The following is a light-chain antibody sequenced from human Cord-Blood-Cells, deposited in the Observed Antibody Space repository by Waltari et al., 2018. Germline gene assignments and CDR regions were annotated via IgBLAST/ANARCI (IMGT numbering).Light chain of an antibody. J-gene: IGLJ1*01. CDR2: DVS. V-gene: IGLV2-11*01. CDR3: CSYAGSYTGV. CDR1: SSDVGRYNY. Sequence: QSALTQPRSVSGSPGQSVTISCTVPSSDVGRYNYVSWYQQPPGKAPKLMIYDVSKRPSGVPDRFSGSKSGNTASLTISGLQAEDEADYYCCSYAGSYTGVFGTGTKVTVL.